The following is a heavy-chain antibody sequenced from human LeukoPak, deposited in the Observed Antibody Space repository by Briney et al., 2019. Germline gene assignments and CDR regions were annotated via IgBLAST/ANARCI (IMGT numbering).Heavy chain of an antibody. CDR2: IKRKGDDGTI. CDR3: TAGTGRSDFDY. J-gene: IGHJ4*02. V-gene: IGHV3-15*01. CDR1: GFTFSNAW. D-gene: IGHD3/OR15-3a*01. Sequence: GGSLRLSCAASGFTFSNAWMSWVRQAPGRGLGRVGRIKRKGDDGTIDYAAPVKGRLSISRDDSKNTLYLQMKSLKSEDTAVYYCTAGTGRSDFDYWGQGTLVTVSS.